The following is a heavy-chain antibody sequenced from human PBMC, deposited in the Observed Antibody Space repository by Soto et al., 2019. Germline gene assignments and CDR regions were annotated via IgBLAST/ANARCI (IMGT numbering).Heavy chain of an antibody. CDR1: GFTFSSYW. Sequence: EVQLVESGGGLVQPGGSLRLSCAASGFTFSSYWMHWVRQARGTRLVWVLRISGDGSSTPYAASVKSRFIKSRDNAKNTLYLPMNSLRVEDTAVYYCTRRRDDVSGTPFDHWGQGTLLTVAS. CDR2: ISGDGSST. CDR3: TRRRDDVSGTPFDH. D-gene: IGHD1-1*01. V-gene: IGHV3-74*01. J-gene: IGHJ4*02.